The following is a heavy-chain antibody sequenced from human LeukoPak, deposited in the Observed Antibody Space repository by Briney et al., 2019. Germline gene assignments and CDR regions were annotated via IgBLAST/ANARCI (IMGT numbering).Heavy chain of an antibody. D-gene: IGHD3-16*01. J-gene: IGHJ6*03. CDR3: AKEGPTPPPYYYYYMNV. Sequence: GGSLRLSCAASGFTFSSYAMSWVRQAPGKGLEWVSAISGSGGSTYYADSVKGRFTISRDNSKNTLSLQMNSLRAEDTAVYYCAKEGPTPPPYYYYYMNVWGKGTTATVSS. CDR1: GFTFSSYA. V-gene: IGHV3-23*01. CDR2: ISGSGGST.